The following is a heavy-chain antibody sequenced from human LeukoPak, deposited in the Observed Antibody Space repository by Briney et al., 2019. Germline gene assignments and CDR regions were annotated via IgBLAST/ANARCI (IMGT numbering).Heavy chain of an antibody. J-gene: IGHJ6*02. Sequence: GGSLRLPCAASGFTFSSYEMNCVRQAPGKGLEWVSYISSSGSTIYYADSVKGRFTISRDNAKNSLYLQMNSLRAEDTAVYYCARISYGMDVWGQGTTVTVSS. CDR3: ARISYGMDV. CDR2: ISSSGSTI. CDR1: GFTFSSYE. V-gene: IGHV3-48*03.